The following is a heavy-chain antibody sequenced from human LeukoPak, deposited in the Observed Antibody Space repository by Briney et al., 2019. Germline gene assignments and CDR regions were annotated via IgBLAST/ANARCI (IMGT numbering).Heavy chain of an antibody. V-gene: IGHV3-74*01. CDR1: GFTFSSYW. CDR2: INSDGSST. Sequence: GGSLRLSCAASGFTFSSYWMHWVRQAPGKGLVWVSRINSDGSSTSYADSVKGRLTISRDNAKNTLHLQMNSLRVEDTAVYYCARWGVWGSHRPIDHWGQGTLVTVSS. J-gene: IGHJ4*02. D-gene: IGHD3-16*02. CDR3: ARWGVWGSHRPIDH.